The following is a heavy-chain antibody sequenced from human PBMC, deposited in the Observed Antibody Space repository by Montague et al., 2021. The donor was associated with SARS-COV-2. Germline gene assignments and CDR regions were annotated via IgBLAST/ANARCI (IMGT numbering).Heavy chain of an antibody. Sequence: SLRLSCAASGFTFDDYAMHWVRQAPGKGLEWVSLISVDGGSTYYADSVKGRFTISRDNSKNSLYLQMNSLRTEDTALYYCARRALYSSSYAFDIWGQGTMVTVSS. D-gene: IGHD6-6*01. CDR2: ISVDGGST. J-gene: IGHJ3*02. V-gene: IGHV3-43*02. CDR1: GFTFDDYA. CDR3: ARRALYSSSYAFDI.